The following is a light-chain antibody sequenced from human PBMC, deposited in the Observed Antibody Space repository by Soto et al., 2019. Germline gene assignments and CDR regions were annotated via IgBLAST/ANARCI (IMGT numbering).Light chain of an antibody. J-gene: IGKJ1*01. V-gene: IGKV3-20*01. CDR2: GAS. CDR1: QSVSSGY. CDR3: QQYGSSPRT. Sequence: EIVLTQSTCTLSLSAGERATLSCGASQSVSSGYLAWYQQKNGQAPRLVIYGASSRATGIPDRFSGSGYGTDFNLTISRLETEDFAVYYCQQYGSSPRTFGQGTKVDIK.